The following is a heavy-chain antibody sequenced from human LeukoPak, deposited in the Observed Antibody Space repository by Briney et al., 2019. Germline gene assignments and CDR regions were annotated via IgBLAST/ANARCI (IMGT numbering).Heavy chain of an antibody. J-gene: IGHJ4*02. CDR1: GFTFSSYA. V-gene: IGHV3-23*01. CDR3: AKKSVGSPGLGYSSSWYDY. CDR2: ISGSGGST. Sequence: GGSLRLSCAASGFTFSSYAMSWVRQAPGKGLEWVSAISGSGGSTYYADSVKGRFTISRDNSKNTLYLQMNSLRAEDTAVYYRAKKSVGSPGLGYSSSWYDYWGQGTLVTVSS. D-gene: IGHD6-13*01.